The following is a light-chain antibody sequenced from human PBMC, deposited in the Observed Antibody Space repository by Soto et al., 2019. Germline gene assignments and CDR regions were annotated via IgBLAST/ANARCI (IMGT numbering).Light chain of an antibody. J-gene: IGLJ2*01. CDR1: SSNIESNY. CDR3: TVWDDSLRGRL. V-gene: IGLV1-47*01. CDR2: RNN. Sequence: QSVLTQPPSASGTPGQRVTISCSGSSSNIESNYVYWYQQLPGTAPRLLIYRNNQRPSGFPDRVSGSKSGTSASLAISALGSEDEAEYYCTVWDDSLRGRLFGGGTKVTVL.